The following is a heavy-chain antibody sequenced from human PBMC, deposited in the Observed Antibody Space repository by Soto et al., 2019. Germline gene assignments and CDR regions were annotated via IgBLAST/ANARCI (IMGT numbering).Heavy chain of an antibody. CDR1: GFTFGSYA. Sequence: GGSLRLSWAASGFTFGSYAMSWVRQAPGKGLEWVSAVSGSGGSTYYADSVKGRFTISTYNSKNTLYLQMNSLRAEDTAVYYCAKGRWIQLWSGFDYWGQGTLVTVSS. J-gene: IGHJ4*02. V-gene: IGHV3-23*01. CDR3: AKGRWIQLWSGFDY. D-gene: IGHD5-18*01. CDR2: VSGSGGST.